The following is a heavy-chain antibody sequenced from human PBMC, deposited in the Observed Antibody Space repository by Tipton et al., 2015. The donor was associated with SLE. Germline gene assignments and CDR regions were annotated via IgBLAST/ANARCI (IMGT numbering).Heavy chain of an antibody. J-gene: IGHJ4*02. Sequence: TLSLTCTVSGDSISSTSYYWGWVRQPPGKGLEWIGCIYYTGNTYYSPSLKSRVIISVDTSKNQFSLNLSSVTAADTAVYYCARDTSITIFGVVPTAFDSWGQGTLVTVSS. V-gene: IGHV4-39*02. CDR2: IYYTGNT. CDR3: ARDTSITIFGVVPTAFDS. D-gene: IGHD3-3*01. CDR1: GDSISSTSYY.